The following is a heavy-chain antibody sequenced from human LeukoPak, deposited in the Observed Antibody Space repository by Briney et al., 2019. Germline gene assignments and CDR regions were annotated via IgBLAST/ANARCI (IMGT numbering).Heavy chain of an antibody. CDR3: ARDGGYSYGRFDY. Sequence: PSETLSLTCTVSGASINSDDYSWSWIRQHPGRGLEWLGSVYSRGNTYNNPSLKGRVSFSIDTSKNQFSLRLNSVTAADTAVYYCARDGGYSYGRFDYWGQGKLVTVSS. J-gene: IGHJ4*02. D-gene: IGHD3-10*01. CDR2: VYSRGNT. CDR1: GASINSDDYS. V-gene: IGHV4-31*03.